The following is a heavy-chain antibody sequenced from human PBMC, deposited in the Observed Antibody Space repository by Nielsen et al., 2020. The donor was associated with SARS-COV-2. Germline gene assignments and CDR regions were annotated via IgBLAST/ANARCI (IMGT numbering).Heavy chain of an antibody. J-gene: IGHJ5*02. CDR2: IYWDDDK. CDR3: ARSISMVVRGVTSRWFDP. D-gene: IGHD3-10*01. CDR1: GFSLSTSGVG. Sequence: PTLVKPTQTLTLTCTFSGFSLSTSGVGVGWIRQPPGKALEWLALIYWDDDKRYSPSLKSRLTITKDTSKNQVVLTMTNMDPVDTATYYCARSISMVVRGVTSRWFDPWGQGTLVTVSS. V-gene: IGHV2-5*02.